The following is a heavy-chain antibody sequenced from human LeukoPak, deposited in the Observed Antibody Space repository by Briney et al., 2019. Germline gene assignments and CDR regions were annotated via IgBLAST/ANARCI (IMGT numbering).Heavy chain of an antibody. J-gene: IGHJ3*02. V-gene: IGHV1-46*01. Sequence: ASVKVSCKASGYTFTSYYMHWVRQAPGQGLEWMGIINPSGGSTSYAQKFQGRVTMTRDMSTSTVYMELSSLRSEDTAVYYCARDRSGSSGWFDAFDIWGQGTMVTVSS. CDR1: GYTFTSYY. D-gene: IGHD6-19*01. CDR3: ARDRSGSSGWFDAFDI. CDR2: INPSGGST.